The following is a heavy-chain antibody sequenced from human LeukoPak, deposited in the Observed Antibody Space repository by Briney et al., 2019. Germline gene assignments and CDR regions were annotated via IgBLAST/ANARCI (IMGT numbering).Heavy chain of an antibody. D-gene: IGHD1-1*01. V-gene: IGHV3-30*02. Sequence: GGSLRLSCAASGFTFSTFGMHWVRRAPGKGLEWLTSIWPDGSNQYYADSVKGRLTISRDNSKSTLYLQMNSPRAEDSAVYYCAKDDKPDGNRYFDYWGQGTPVTVSS. J-gene: IGHJ4*02. CDR1: GFTFSTFG. CDR2: IWPDGSNQ. CDR3: AKDDKPDGNRYFDY.